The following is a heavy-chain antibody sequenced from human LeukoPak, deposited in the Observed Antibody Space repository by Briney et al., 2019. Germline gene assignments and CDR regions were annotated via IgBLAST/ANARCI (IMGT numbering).Heavy chain of an antibody. CDR2: IYYSGST. CDR3: ARGNIVVVPAAIGRNYYYYYMDV. V-gene: IGHV4-59*12. J-gene: IGHJ6*03. Sequence: SETLSLTCTVSGGSISSYYWSWIRQPPGKGLEWIGYIYYSGSTNYNPSLKSRVAISVDTSKNQFSLKLSSMTAADTAVYYCARGNIVVVPAAIGRNYYYYYMDVWGKGTTVTISS. D-gene: IGHD2-2*01. CDR1: GGSISSYY.